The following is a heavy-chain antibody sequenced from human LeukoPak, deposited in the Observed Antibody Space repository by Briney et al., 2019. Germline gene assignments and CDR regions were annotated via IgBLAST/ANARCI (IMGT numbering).Heavy chain of an antibody. J-gene: IGHJ4*02. CDR2: LYSGDSDT. CDR1: GYNFTRYL. CDR3: ARLAGSKYSSSWFFDY. V-gene: IGHV5-51*01. D-gene: IGHD6-13*01. Sequence: GGSLKVSCKGFGYNFTRYLIGWGRPMPGEGLEWVGVLYSGDSDTRYSPSFQGQVTISADKSISTAYLQWSSLKASDTAMYYCARLAGSKYSSSWFFDYWGQGTLVTVSS.